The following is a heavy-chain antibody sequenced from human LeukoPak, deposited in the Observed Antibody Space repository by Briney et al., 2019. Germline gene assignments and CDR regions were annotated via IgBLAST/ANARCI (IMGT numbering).Heavy chain of an antibody. Sequence: SETLSLTCTVSGGSISSYYWSWIRQPPGKGLEWIGYIYYSGSTNYNPSLKSRVTISVDTSKNQFSLKLSSVTAADTAVYYCARVRGYCSSTSCYILAYWGQGTLVTVSS. D-gene: IGHD2-2*02. J-gene: IGHJ4*02. CDR3: ARVRGYCSSTSCYILAY. V-gene: IGHV4-59*08. CDR2: IYYSGST. CDR1: GGSISSYY.